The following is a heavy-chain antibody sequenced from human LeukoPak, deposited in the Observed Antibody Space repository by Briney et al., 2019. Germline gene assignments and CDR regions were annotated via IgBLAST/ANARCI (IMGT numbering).Heavy chain of an antibody. J-gene: IGHJ5*02. D-gene: IGHD6-13*01. V-gene: IGHV4-39*01. Sequence: PSETLSLTCTASGGSISSSSYYWGWIRQPPGKGLEWIGSIYYSGSTYYNPSLKSRVTISVDTSKNQFSLKLSSVTAADTAVYYCARHHGSSWSGRWFDPWGQGTLVTVSS. CDR3: ARHHGSSWSGRWFDP. CDR2: IYYSGST. CDR1: GGSISSSSYY.